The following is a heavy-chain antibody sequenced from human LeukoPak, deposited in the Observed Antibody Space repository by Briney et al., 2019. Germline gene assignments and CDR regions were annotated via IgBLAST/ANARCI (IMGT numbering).Heavy chain of an antibody. D-gene: IGHD6-13*01. CDR1: GFAVSSNY. J-gene: IGHJ5*02. CDR2: IYSGGST. V-gene: IGHV3-66*02. Sequence: GGSLRLSCAASGFAVSSNYMSWVRQAPGKGLEWVSVIYSGGSTYHADSVKGRFTISRDNSKNTLYLQMNSLRAEDTAVYYCARDLKLSYSSSWYYVWFDPWGQGTLVTVSS. CDR3: ARDLKLSYSSSWYYVWFDP.